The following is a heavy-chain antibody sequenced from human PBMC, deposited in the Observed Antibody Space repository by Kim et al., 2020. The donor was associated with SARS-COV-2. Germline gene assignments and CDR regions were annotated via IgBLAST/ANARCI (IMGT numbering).Heavy chain of an antibody. Sequence: CQGRVTITADESTSTAYMELSSLRSEDTAVYYCAKSELYIAVAGTGGFDPWGQGTLVTVSS. J-gene: IGHJ5*02. D-gene: IGHD6-19*01. CDR3: AKSELYIAVAGTGGFDP. V-gene: IGHV1-69*01.